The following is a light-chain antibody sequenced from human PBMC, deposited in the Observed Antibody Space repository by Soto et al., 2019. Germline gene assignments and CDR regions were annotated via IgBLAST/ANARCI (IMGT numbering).Light chain of an antibody. J-gene: IGLJ1*01. V-gene: IGLV2-11*01. Sequence: ALTQPRSVSGSPGQSVTISCTGTSSDVGRYNYVSWYQQHPGKAPKLMIYDVSKRPSGVPDRFSGSKSGNTASLTISGLQAEDEADFYCCSFAGGYTYVFGPGTKVT. CDR2: DVS. CDR3: CSFAGGYTYV. CDR1: SSDVGRYNY.